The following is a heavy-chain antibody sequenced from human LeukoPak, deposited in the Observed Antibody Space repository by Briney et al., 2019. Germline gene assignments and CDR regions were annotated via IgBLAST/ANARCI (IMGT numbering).Heavy chain of an antibody. D-gene: IGHD1-26*01. CDR3: AKIRSPHRTRGSSGAYFDY. CDR1: GFTFSSYG. Sequence: PGGSLRLSCAASGFTFSSYGRHWVRQAPGKGLEWVAVIWYDGSNKYYADSVKGRFTISRDDSKNTLYLQMNSLRAEDTAVYYCAKIRSPHRTRGSSGAYFDYWGQGTLVTVSS. J-gene: IGHJ4*02. V-gene: IGHV3-33*06. CDR2: IWYDGSNK.